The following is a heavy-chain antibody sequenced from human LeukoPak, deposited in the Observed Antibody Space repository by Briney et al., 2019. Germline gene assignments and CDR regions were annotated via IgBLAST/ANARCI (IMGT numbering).Heavy chain of an antibody. V-gene: IGHV3-23*01. Sequence: GGSLRLSCAASGFTFSSYAMSWVRQAPGKGLEWVSAISGSGGSAYYADSVKGRFTISRDNSKNTLYLQMNSLRAEDTAVYYCAKDQELVATPLHLSSSEYGMDVWGQGTTVTVSS. D-gene: IGHD5-12*01. CDR2: ISGSGGSA. J-gene: IGHJ6*02. CDR3: AKDQELVATPLHLSSSEYGMDV. CDR1: GFTFSSYA.